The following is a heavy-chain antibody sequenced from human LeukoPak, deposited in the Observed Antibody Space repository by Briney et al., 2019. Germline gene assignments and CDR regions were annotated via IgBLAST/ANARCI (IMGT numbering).Heavy chain of an antibody. D-gene: IGHD3-3*01. J-gene: IGHJ4*02. CDR1: GGSISSYY. Sequence: SETLSLTCTVSGGSISSYYWSWIRQPPGKGLEWIGYIYYSGSTNYNPSLKSRVTISVDTSKNQFSLKLSSVTAADTAVYYCAKSGVAGYDFWSGYYPFDYWGQGTLVTVSS. V-gene: IGHV4-59*12. CDR3: AKSGVAGYDFWSGYYPFDY. CDR2: IYYSGST.